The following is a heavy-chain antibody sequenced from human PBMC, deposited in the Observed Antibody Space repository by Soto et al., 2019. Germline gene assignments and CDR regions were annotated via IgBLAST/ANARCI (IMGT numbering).Heavy chain of an antibody. D-gene: IGHD1-1*01. CDR2: IYPGDSDT. CDR3: ARHGEDGQTKLRLNWFDP. Sequence: GESLKISCKGLGYNFPDYWIAWVRQMPWKGLEYMGIIYPGDSDTRYSPSFQGQVTISADKSISTAYLQWNSLEASDTAMYYCARHGEDGQTKLRLNWFDPWGQGPMVTV. J-gene: IGHJ5*02. V-gene: IGHV5-51*01. CDR1: GYNFPDYW.